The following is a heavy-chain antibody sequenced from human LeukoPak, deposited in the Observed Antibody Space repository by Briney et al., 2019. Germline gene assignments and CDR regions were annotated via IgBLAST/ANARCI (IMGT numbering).Heavy chain of an antibody. D-gene: IGHD5-12*01. V-gene: IGHV3-48*01. CDR3: ARARPPPRGYRPGELLLFDY. J-gene: IGHJ4*02. Sequence: GGSLRLSCAASGFTFSSYCMTWVRQAPGKGLEWVSYISGNSSTIYYADSVKGRFTISRDNAKNSLYLQMNSLRAEDTAVYYCARARPPPRGYRPGELLLFDYWGQGTLVTVSS. CDR2: ISGNSSTI. CDR1: GFTFSSYC.